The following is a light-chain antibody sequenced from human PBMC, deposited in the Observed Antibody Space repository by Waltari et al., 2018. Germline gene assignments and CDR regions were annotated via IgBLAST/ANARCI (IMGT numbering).Light chain of an antibody. CDR1: QSVITF. CDR2: DTS. V-gene: IGKV3-11*01. J-gene: IGKJ2*01. CDR3: QQRSAWPRT. Sequence: IVLTQSPATLSFSPGGSATLSCRASQSVITFLTCYQQKPGQAPRLLIYDTSKRATGMPARFSGAGSGTDFTLTINSLEPEDFAIYYCQQRSAWPRTFGQGTKLEFK.